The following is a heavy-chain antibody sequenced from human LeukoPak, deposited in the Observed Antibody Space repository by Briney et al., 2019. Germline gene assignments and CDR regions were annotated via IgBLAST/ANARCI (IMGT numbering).Heavy chain of an antibody. V-gene: IGHV4-34*01. CDR2: INHSGST. CDR1: GGSFSGYY. J-gene: IGHJ4*02. CDR3: AGWFGELLYRY. D-gene: IGHD3-10*01. Sequence: SETLSLTCAVYGGSFSGYYWSWIRQPPGKGLEWIGEINHSGSTNYNPSLKSRVTISVDTSKNQFSLKLSSVTAADTAVYYCAGWFGELLYRYWGQGTLVTVSS.